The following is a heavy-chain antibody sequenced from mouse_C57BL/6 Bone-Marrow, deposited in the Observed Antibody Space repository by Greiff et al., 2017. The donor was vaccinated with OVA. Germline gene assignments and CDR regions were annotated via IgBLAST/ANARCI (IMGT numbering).Heavy chain of an antibody. Sequence: QVQLQQPGAELVKPGASVKISCKASGYAFSSSWMNWVKQRPGKGLEWIGRIYPGDGDTNYNGKFKGKATLTADKSSSTAYMQLSSLTSEDSAVYFCARRGLRPWFAYWGQGTLVTVSA. J-gene: IGHJ3*01. D-gene: IGHD2-4*01. CDR3: ARRGLRPWFAY. V-gene: IGHV1-82*01. CDR2: IYPGDGDT. CDR1: GYAFSSSW.